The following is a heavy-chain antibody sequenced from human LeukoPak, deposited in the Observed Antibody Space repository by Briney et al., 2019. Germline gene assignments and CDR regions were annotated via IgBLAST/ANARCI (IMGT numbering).Heavy chain of an antibody. D-gene: IGHD2-21*01. V-gene: IGHV3-53*01. CDR2: IYSGGST. CDR1: GFTVSSNY. CDR3: ARGDKVGAFDI. J-gene: IGHJ3*02. Sequence: AGGSLRLSCAASGFTVSSNYMSWVRQAPGKGLEWVSVIYSGGSTYYADSVKGRFTISRDNSKNTLYLQMNSLRAEDTAVYYCARGDKVGAFDIWGQGTMVTVSS.